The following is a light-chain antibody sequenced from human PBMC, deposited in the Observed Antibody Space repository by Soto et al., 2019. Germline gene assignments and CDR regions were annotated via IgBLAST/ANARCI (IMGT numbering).Light chain of an antibody. CDR2: DVS. CDR1: SSDVGGYKY. Sequence: QSALTQPASVSGSPGQSITISCTGISSDVGGYKYVSWYQQQSGKAPKLMIYDVSNRPSGVSYRFSGSSSGNTASLTISGLQAEDEADYYCSSYTISSTLVVFGGGTKVTVL. V-gene: IGLV2-14*01. CDR3: SSYTISSTLVV. J-gene: IGLJ3*02.